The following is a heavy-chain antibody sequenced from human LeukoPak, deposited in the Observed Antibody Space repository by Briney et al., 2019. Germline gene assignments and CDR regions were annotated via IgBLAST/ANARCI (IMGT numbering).Heavy chain of an antibody. CDR3: ARDPYCSGGSCYSEYFQH. D-gene: IGHD2-15*01. CDR2: IKQDGSEK. Sequence: GGSLRLSCAASGFTFSSYWMSWVRQAPGKGLEGVANIKQDGSEKYYVDSVKGRFTISRDNAKNSLYLQMNSLRAEDTAVYYCARDPYCSGGSCYSEYFQHWGQGTLVTVSS. V-gene: IGHV3-7*01. CDR1: GFTFSSYW. J-gene: IGHJ1*01.